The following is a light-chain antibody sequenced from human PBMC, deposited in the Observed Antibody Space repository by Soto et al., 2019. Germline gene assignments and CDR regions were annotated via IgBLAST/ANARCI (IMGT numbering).Light chain of an antibody. J-gene: IGLJ2*01. CDR3: SSSAGSNNLGV. CDR1: SSDVGDYNY. CDR2: EVS. V-gene: IGLV2-8*01. Sequence: QSVLTQPPSASGSPGQSVTISCTGTSSDVGDYNYVSWYQLHPGKAPKLMIYEVSKRPSGVPDRFSGSKSGNTASLTVSGLQAEDEADYYCSSSAGSNNLGVFGGGTKLTVL.